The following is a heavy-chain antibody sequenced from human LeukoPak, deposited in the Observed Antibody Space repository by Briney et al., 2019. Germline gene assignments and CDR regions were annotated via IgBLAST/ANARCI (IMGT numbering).Heavy chain of an antibody. Sequence: SETLSLTCAVYGGSFSGYYWSWIRQPPGKGLEWIGYISYSGSTNYNPSLKSRVTISVDTSKNQFSLNLRSMTAADTAVYYCARLRSGTLDYWGQGTLVTVSS. CDR3: ARLRSGTLDY. J-gene: IGHJ4*02. CDR1: GGSFSGYY. CDR2: ISYSGST. D-gene: IGHD1-26*01. V-gene: IGHV4-59*08.